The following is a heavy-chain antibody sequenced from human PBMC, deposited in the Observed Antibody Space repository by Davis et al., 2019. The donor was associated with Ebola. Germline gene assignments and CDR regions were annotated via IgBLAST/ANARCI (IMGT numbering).Heavy chain of an antibody. J-gene: IGHJ6*02. V-gene: IGHV6-1*01. D-gene: IGHD1-26*01. Sequence: HSQTLSLTCAISGDSVSINSAGCNWIRQSPSRGLEWLGRTYYNSKWYKDYAVSLKSRITFNPDTSKNQFSLQLSSVTPEDTAVYYCVRGWGRTGMGVWGQGTTVIVSS. CDR2: TYYNSKWYK. CDR1: GDSVSINSAG. CDR3: VRGWGRTGMGV.